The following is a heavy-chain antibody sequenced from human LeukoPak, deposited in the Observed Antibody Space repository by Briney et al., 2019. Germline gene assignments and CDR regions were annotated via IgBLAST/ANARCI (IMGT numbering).Heavy chain of an antibody. CDR3: ASPLKSCSGGSCYTPGSY. D-gene: IGHD2-15*01. CDR1: GGTFSSYA. J-gene: IGHJ4*01. V-gene: IGHV1-69*13. CDR2: IIPMFGTA. Sequence: ASVKVSCKASGGTFSSYAINWVRQAPGQGLEWMGGIIPMFGTANYAQKFQGRVTITADESTSTAYMDLSSLRSEDTAVYYCASPLKSCSGGSCYTPGSYWGQGTLVTVSS.